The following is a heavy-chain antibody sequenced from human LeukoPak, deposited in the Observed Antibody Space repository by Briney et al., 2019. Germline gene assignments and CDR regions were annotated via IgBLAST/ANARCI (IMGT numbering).Heavy chain of an antibody. D-gene: IGHD3-22*01. J-gene: IGHJ3*02. V-gene: IGHV3-20*03. Sequence: GGSLRLSFAASGFTFDDYGMTWGRQAPGKGLEWVSSINWNGGSTGYADSVKGRFTISRDNAKNSLFLKMNSLRAEDTALYYCARDRGPYDSSGYYPYDAFDIWGQGTMVTVSS. CDR2: INWNGGST. CDR3: ARDRGPYDSSGYYPYDAFDI. CDR1: GFTFDDYG.